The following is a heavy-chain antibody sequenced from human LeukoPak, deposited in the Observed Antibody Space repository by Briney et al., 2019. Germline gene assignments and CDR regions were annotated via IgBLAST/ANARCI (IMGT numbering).Heavy chain of an antibody. CDR2: IYSSGST. CDR3: ARGGSNYDYVWGGGYYFDY. V-gene: IGHV4-30-4*01. J-gene: IGHJ4*02. D-gene: IGHD3-16*01. Sequence: PSETLSLTCIVSGGSISSVGYYWSWIRQHPGKGLEWIGYIYSSGSTYYNPSLQGRVTISVDTSKNQFSLKLSSVTAADAAVYYCARGGSNYDYVWGGGYYFDYWGQGTLVTVSS. CDR1: GGSISSVGYY.